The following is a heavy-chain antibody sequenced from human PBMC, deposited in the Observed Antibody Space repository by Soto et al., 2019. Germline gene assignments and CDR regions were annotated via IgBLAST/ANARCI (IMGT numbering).Heavy chain of an antibody. D-gene: IGHD6-19*01. CDR2: ISGSGGST. Sequence: GGSLRLSCAASGFTFSSYAMSWVRQAPGKGLEWVSAISGSGGSTYYADSVKGRFTISRDNSKNTLYLQMNSLRAEDTAVYYCAKDSVAVALYYYGLAVWGQGTTVTVSS. V-gene: IGHV3-23*01. CDR1: GFTFSSYA. CDR3: AKDSVAVALYYYGLAV. J-gene: IGHJ6*02.